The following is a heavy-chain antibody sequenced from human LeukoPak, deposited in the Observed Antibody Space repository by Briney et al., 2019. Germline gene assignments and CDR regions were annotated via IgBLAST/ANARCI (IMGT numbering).Heavy chain of an antibody. CDR1: GFTFSSYA. CDR2: ISGSGGST. J-gene: IGHJ6*02. CDR3: AKDRHIVVVTAFNYYYGMDV. Sequence: QSGGSLRLSCAASGFTFSSYAMSWVRQAPGKGLEWVSAISGSGGSTYYADSVKGRFTISRDNSKNTLYLQMNSLRAEDTAVYYCAKDRHIVVVTAFNYYYGMDVWGQGTTVTVSS. V-gene: IGHV3-23*01. D-gene: IGHD2-21*02.